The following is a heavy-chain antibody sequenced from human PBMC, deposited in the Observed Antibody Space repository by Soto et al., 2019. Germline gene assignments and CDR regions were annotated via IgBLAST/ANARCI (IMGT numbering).Heavy chain of an antibody. CDR3: ARELRYFDWFPGNEYYYYYMDV. CDR1: GGSISSSSYY. V-gene: IGHV4-39*02. CDR2: IYYSGST. J-gene: IGHJ6*03. Sequence: PSETLSLTCTVSGGSISSSSYYWGWIRQPPGKGLEWIGSIYYSGSTYYNPSLKSRVTISVDTSKNQFSLKLSSVTAADTAVYYCARELRYFDWFPGNEYYYYYMDVWGKGTTVTVSS. D-gene: IGHD3-9*01.